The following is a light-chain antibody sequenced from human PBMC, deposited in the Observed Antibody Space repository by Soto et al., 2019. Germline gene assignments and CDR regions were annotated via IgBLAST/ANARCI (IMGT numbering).Light chain of an antibody. V-gene: IGLV2-14*01. J-gene: IGLJ1*01. Sequence: QASLTQPAWVSGSPGQSITISCTGTISDVGTYNYVSWYQHHPGKAPKLIIYEVSNRPSGVSNRFSGSKSGSTASLTISGLQAEDEADYHCRSYTRDTALVFGTGTKVTVL. CDR1: ISDVGTYNY. CDR2: EVS. CDR3: RSYTRDTALV.